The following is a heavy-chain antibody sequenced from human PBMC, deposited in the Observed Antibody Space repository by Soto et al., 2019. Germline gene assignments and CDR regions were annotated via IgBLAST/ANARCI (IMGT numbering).Heavy chain of an antibody. Sequence: GGSLRLSCAASGFTFSSYAMHWVRQAPGKGLEWVAVISYDGSNKYYADSVKGRFTISRDNSKNTLYLQMNSLRAEDTAVYYCARGNTGLGYYYYYTDVWGKGTTVTVSS. D-gene: IGHD7-27*01. CDR2: ISYDGSNK. CDR1: GFTFSSYA. V-gene: IGHV3-30-3*01. CDR3: ARGNTGLGYYYYYTDV. J-gene: IGHJ6*03.